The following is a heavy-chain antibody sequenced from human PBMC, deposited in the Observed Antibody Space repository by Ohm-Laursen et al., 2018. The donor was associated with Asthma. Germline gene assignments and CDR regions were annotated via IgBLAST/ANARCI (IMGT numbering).Heavy chain of an antibody. CDR1: GFTFDDYA. CDR2: ISWNSGSI. Sequence: SLRLSCTASGFTFDDYAMHWVRQAPGKGLEWVSGISWNSGSIGYADSVKGRFTISRDNAKNSLYLQMNSLRAEDTALYYCAKDILDFHFDAFDIWGQGTMVTVSS. J-gene: IGHJ3*02. CDR3: AKDILDFHFDAFDI. V-gene: IGHV3-9*01.